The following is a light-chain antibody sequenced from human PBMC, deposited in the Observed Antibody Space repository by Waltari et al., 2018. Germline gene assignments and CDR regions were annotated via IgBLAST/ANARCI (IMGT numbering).Light chain of an antibody. Sequence: SYELTQPPSVSVSPGQTASITCSGDILGNKYASWYQQKPGQSPLLVIYQDTKRPSEIPERFSGSKSANAATLTITGTQAMDEADYYYQALGTGAWVFGGGTKLTVL. J-gene: IGLJ3*02. CDR1: ILGNKY. CDR2: QDT. V-gene: IGLV3-1*01. CDR3: QALGTGAWV.